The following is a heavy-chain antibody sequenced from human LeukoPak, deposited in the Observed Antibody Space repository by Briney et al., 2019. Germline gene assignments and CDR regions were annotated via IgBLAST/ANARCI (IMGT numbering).Heavy chain of an antibody. V-gene: IGHV4-34*01. CDR1: GGSFSGYY. CDR2: INRSGST. CDR3: ARPSGEEWEPRDFQH. D-gene: IGHD1-26*01. Sequence: SETLSLTCAVYGGSFSGYYWSWIRQPPGKGLEWIGEINRSGSTNYNPSLKSRVTISVDTSKNQFSLKLSSVTAADTAVYYCARPSGEEWEPRDFQHWGQGTLVTVSS. J-gene: IGHJ1*01.